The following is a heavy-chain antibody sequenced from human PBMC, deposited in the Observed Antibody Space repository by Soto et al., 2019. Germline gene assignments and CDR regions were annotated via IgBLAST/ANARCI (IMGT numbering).Heavy chain of an antibody. V-gene: IGHV3-7*05. Sequence: GGSLRLSCAASGFTFSSYWMSWVRQAPGKGLEWVANIKQDGSEKYYVDSVKGRFTISRDNAKNSLYLQMNSLRAEDTAVYYCASCSGSYYNPRWAFDIWGQGTMVTVS. J-gene: IGHJ3*02. CDR1: GFTFSSYW. CDR2: IKQDGSEK. CDR3: ASCSGSYYNPRWAFDI. D-gene: IGHD3-10*02.